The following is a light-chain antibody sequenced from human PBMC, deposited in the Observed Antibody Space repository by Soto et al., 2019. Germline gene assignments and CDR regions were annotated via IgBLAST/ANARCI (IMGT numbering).Light chain of an antibody. CDR2: KAS. V-gene: IGKV1-5*03. J-gene: IGKJ4*01. CDR1: QSISDW. CDR3: QQYDSYSG. Sequence: DIQMTQSPSTLSKSXGGRVTITFRASQSISDWLAWYQQKPGKVPKLLIYKASNLESGVPSRFSGSGSGTEFTLTISSLQPDDFATYYCQQYDSYSGFGGGTKVDI.